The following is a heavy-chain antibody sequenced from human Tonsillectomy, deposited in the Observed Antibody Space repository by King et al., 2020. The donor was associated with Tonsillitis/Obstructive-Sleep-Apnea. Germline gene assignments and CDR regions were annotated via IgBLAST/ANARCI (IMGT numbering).Heavy chain of an antibody. D-gene: IGHD6-13*01. Sequence: QLQESGPGLVKPSETLSLTCTVSGGSISSSSYYWGWIRQPPGKGLEWIGSIYYSGSTYYNPSLKSRVTISVDTSKNQFSLKLSSVTAADTAVYYCARRAGIAAAGPFDPWGQGTLVTVSS. CDR1: GGSISSSSYY. CDR3: ARRAGIAAAGPFDP. J-gene: IGHJ5*02. V-gene: IGHV4-39*01. CDR2: IYYSGST.